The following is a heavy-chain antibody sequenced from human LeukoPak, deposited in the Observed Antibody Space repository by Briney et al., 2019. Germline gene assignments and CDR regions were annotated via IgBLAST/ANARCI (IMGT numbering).Heavy chain of an antibody. Sequence: GGSLRLSCAASGFTFSSYAMSWVRQAPGKGLEWVSVISGSGGRTYYADSVKGRFTVSRDNSKNTLYLQMNSLRAEDTAVYYCAKDLRVLAAAGSPFDFWGQGTLVTVSS. CDR2: ISGSGGRT. CDR3: AKDLRVLAAAGSPFDF. V-gene: IGHV3-23*01. J-gene: IGHJ4*02. CDR1: GFTFSSYA. D-gene: IGHD6-13*01.